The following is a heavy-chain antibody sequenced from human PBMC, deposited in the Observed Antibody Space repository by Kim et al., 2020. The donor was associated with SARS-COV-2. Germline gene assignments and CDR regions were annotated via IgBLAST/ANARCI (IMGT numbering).Heavy chain of an antibody. D-gene: IGHD3-3*01. J-gene: IGHJ1*01. CDR2: IYYSGST. V-gene: IGHV4-39*01. CDR3: ARQPDYDFWSGRAEYFQH. CDR1: CGSISSSSYY. Sequence: SETLSLTCTVSCGSISSSSYYWGWIRQPPGKGLEWIGSIYYSGSTYYNPSLKSRFTISVDTSKNQLSLKLSSVTAADTAVYYCARQPDYDFWSGRAEYFQHWGQGTLVTVYS.